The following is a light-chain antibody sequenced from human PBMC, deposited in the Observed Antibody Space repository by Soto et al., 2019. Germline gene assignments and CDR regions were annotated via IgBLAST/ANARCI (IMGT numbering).Light chain of an antibody. V-gene: IGKV3-20*01. CDR1: QSVSATY. Sequence: EVVLTQSPGTLSLSPGERATLSCRASQSVSATYIAWYQQNSGQAPRLLLYGASSRATGIPDRFSGSGSGTEFTLTIDRLEPEDFATYYCQQYGSSPRAFGQGTKVEIK. CDR3: QQYGSSPRA. CDR2: GAS. J-gene: IGKJ1*01.